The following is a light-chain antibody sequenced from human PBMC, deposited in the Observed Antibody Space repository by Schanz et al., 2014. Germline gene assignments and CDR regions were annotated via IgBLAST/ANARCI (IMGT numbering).Light chain of an antibody. CDR3: SSYTRSSTLWV. CDR1: SSDVGGYNY. V-gene: IGLV2-14*03. Sequence: QSALTQPASVSGSPGQSITISCSGTSSDVGGYNYVSWYQQHPGKAPKLMIYDVTYRPSGVSNRFSGSKSGNTASLTISGLQAEDEADYYCSSYTRSSTLWVFGGGTKLTVL. CDR2: DVT. J-gene: IGLJ3*02.